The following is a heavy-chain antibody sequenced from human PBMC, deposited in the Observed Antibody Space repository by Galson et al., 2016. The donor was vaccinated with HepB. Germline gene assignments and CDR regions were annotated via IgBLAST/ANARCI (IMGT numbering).Heavy chain of an antibody. J-gene: IGHJ4*02. CDR1: GYTFTSYG. D-gene: IGHD3-22*01. CDR2: ISGYNGNT. CDR3: ARDKGYYYDTRSYYGY. V-gene: IGHV1-18*01. Sequence: SVKVSCKASGYTFTSYGIGWVRQAPGQGLEWMGWISGYNGNTHYAQKLRGRVTMATDTSTNTAYMELRSLRSDDTAMYYCARDKGYYYDTRSYYGYWGQGTLVTVSS.